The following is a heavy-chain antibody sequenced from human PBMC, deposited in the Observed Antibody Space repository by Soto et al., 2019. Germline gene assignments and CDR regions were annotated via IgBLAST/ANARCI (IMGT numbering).Heavy chain of an antibody. CDR3: ARDLGYYYDSSGYPTWGIDY. Sequence: GGSLRLSCAASGFTFSSYGMHWVRQAPGKGLEWVAVIWYDGSNKYYADSVKGRFTISRDNSKNTLYLQMNSLRAEDTAVYYCARDLGYYYDSSGYPTWGIDYWGHGT. J-gene: IGHJ4*01. CDR1: GFTFSSYG. CDR2: IWYDGSNK. V-gene: IGHV3-33*01. D-gene: IGHD3-22*01.